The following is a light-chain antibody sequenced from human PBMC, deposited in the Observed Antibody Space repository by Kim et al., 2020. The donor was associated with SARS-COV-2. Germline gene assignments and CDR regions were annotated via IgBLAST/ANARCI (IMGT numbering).Light chain of an antibody. V-gene: IGLV7-43*01. J-gene: IGLJ3*02. CDR1: TEAITSNSS. CDR2: STN. Sequence: PGRPVTLTWTSRTEAITSNSSPNWFQQNPGQEPRPLIYSTNNKHAWTPARFSGSLLGGKAALTLSGVQPEDEAEYYCVLHYSGAQVFGGGTQLTVL. CDR3: VLHYSGAQV.